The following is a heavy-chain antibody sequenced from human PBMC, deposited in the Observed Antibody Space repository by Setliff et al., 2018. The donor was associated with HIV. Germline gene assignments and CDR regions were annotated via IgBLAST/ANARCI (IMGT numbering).Heavy chain of an antibody. Sequence: SETLSLTCAVSGGSISSSSYYWVWLRQPPGKGLEWIGSIYYSGSTYYNPSRKSRVTISVDTSKSQFSLKLRSVTATDTALYYCARLIAVANYYFDFWGQGTLVTVSS. D-gene: IGHD6-19*01. J-gene: IGHJ4*02. CDR3: ARLIAVANYYFDF. CDR1: GGSISSSSYY. V-gene: IGHV4-39*01. CDR2: IYYSGST.